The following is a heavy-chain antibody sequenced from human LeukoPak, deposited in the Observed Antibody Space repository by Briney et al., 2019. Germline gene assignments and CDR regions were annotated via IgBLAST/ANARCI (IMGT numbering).Heavy chain of an antibody. V-gene: IGHV4-34*01. J-gene: IGHJ4*02. D-gene: IGHD2/OR15-2a*01. CDR1: GGSFSGYY. CDR3: ARGVNGTFDY. Sequence: SETLSLTCAVYGGSFSGYYWSWIRQPPGKGLEWIGEINHSGSTNYNPSLKGRVTISVDTSKNQFSLKLSSVTAADTAVYYCARGVNGTFDYWGQGTLVTVSS. CDR2: INHSGST.